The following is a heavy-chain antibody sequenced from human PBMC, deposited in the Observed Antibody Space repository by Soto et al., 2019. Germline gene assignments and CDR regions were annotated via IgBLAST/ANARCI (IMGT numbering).Heavy chain of an antibody. CDR1: GFTFRSYT. CDR3: TRDASRDSSARGWFDP. Sequence: PGGSLRLSCAASGFTFRSYTMNCVRHAPGKGLEWVSTISSNRAYIYYTDALRGRFTISRDNAKNSLHLQMNSLRAEDTAVYYCTRDASRDSSARGWFDPWGPGTLVTVSS. J-gene: IGHJ5*02. D-gene: IGHD6-13*01. V-gene: IGHV3-21*01. CDR2: ISSNRAYI.